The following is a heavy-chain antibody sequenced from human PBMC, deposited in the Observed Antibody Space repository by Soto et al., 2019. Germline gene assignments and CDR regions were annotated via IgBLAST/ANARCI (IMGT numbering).Heavy chain of an antibody. CDR3: ARVPPWGNSAGDYYIQHYDS. V-gene: IGHV1-3*01. J-gene: IGHJ4*02. CDR1: GFTFTSYA. Sequence: ASVKVSCKSSGFTFTSYAIHWLRQAPGQRPQWMGWINGGSGNTKYSQDFQGRVTFTRDTFATTTYLELSSLRSEDTAVYYCARVPPWGNSAGDYYIQHYDSWGQGTPVTVSS. D-gene: IGHD3-10*01. CDR2: INGGSGNT.